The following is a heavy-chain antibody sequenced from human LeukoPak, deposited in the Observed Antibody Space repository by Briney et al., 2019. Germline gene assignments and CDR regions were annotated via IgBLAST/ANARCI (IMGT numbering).Heavy chain of an antibody. CDR1: GFTFREAR. V-gene: IGHV3-15*01. CDR2: IKSKNGGGRT. Sequence: GGSLRLSCGASGFTFREARMSGVPQAPGKGGEGGGRIKSKNGGGRTDYAAPVKGRFTISRDDSKNTLYLQMNSLKTGDTAVYYCTTVHTTTPWAMVRGVIITDDYWGQGTLATVSS. D-gene: IGHD3-10*01. J-gene: IGHJ4*02. CDR3: TTVHTTTPWAMVRGVIITDDY.